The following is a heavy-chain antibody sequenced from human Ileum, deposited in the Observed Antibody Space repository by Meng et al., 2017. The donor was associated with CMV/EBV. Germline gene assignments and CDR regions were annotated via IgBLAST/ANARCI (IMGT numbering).Heavy chain of an antibody. Sequence: QVQLQQSGPGLVKPSPTLSLTCAISGDSVSSKSVTWNWIRQSPSRGLEWLGRTYYRSKWYNDYAVSVKSRITINPDTSRNHFFLQLSSVSPEDTAVYYCARNIFEDQMLPFDYWGQGTLVTVSS. CDR2: TYYRSKWYN. V-gene: IGHV6-1*01. D-gene: IGHD2-2*01. CDR3: ARNIFEDQMLPFDY. J-gene: IGHJ4*02. CDR1: GDSVSSKSVT.